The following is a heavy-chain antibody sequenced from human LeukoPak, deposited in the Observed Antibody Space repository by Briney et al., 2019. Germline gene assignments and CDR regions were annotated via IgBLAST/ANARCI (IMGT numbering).Heavy chain of an antibody. D-gene: IGHD6-6*01. J-gene: IGHJ4*02. CDR3: AKASLRRVFLTDY. CDR1: GFTFSSYG. V-gene: IGHV3-30*18. Sequence: GGSLRLSCSDSGFTFSSYGMHWVRQAPGKGLEWVAVISYDGSNKYYADSVKGRFTISRDNSKNTLYLQMNSLRAEDTAVYYCAKASLRRVFLTDYWGQGTLVTVSS. CDR2: ISYDGSNK.